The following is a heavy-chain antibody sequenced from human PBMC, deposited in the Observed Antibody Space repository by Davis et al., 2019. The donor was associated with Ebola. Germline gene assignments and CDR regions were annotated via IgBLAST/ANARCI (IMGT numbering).Heavy chain of an antibody. Sequence: GESLKISCAASGFTFSSYDMHWVRQATGKGLEWVSAIGTAGDPYYPGSVKGRFTISRENAKNSLYLQMNSLRAGDTAVYYCARGGLRFGELYTYYYGMDVWGQGTTVTVSS. CDR1: GFTFSSYD. D-gene: IGHD3-10*01. J-gene: IGHJ6*02. CDR3: ARGGLRFGELYTYYYGMDV. V-gene: IGHV3-13*05. CDR2: IGTAGDP.